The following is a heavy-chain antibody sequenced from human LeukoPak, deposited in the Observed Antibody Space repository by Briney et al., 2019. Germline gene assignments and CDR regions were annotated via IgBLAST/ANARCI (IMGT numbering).Heavy chain of an antibody. D-gene: IGHD2-15*01. CDR2: IIPILGIA. CDR1: GGTFSSYA. Sequence: ASVKVSCKASGGTFSSYAISWVRQAPGQGLEWMGRIIPILGIANYAQKLQGRVTITADKSTSTAYMELSSLRSEDTAVYYCARGQKLVVAATHYYYYGMDVWGQGTTVTVSS. CDR3: ARGQKLVVAATHYYYYGMDV. J-gene: IGHJ6*02. V-gene: IGHV1-69*04.